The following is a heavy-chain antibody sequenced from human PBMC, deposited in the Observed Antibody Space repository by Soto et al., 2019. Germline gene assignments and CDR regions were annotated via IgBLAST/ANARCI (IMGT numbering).Heavy chain of an antibody. CDR2: IWYDGSNK. D-gene: IGHD6-6*01. Sequence: GGSLRLSCAASGFTFSSYGMHWVRQAPGKGLEWVAVIWYDGSNKYYADSVKGRFTISRDNSKNTLYLQMNSLRAEDTAVYYCAKVSPSEHSLNFDYWGQGTLVTVSS. CDR3: AKVSPSEHSLNFDY. V-gene: IGHV3-33*06. J-gene: IGHJ4*02. CDR1: GFTFSSYG.